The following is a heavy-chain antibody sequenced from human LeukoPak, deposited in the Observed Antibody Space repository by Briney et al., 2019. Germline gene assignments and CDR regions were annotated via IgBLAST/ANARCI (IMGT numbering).Heavy chain of an antibody. CDR1: GGSISTYY. V-gene: IGHV4-59*01. CDR2: FYYTGST. CDR3: ARGGNALDY. D-gene: IGHD4-23*01. Sequence: SETLSLTCTVSGGSISTYYWSWIRQPPGKGLDWIGSFYYTGSTNYNPSLRSRVTISLDTPKNQISLRLSSVTAADTAVYYCARGGNALDYWGQGTLVTVSS. J-gene: IGHJ4*02.